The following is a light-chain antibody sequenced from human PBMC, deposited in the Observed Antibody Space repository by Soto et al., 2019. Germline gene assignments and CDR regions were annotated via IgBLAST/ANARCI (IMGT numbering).Light chain of an antibody. V-gene: IGKV1-5*01. Sequence: DIQMTQSPSTLSASVGDRVTITCRASQSISSWLAWYQQKPGKAPRLLIYDASSLESGVPSRFSGSGSGTEFTLTISSLQPDDIATHYCQQYYSDSAWMFGQGTKVDIK. CDR1: QSISSW. CDR3: QQYYSDSAWM. CDR2: DAS. J-gene: IGKJ1*01.